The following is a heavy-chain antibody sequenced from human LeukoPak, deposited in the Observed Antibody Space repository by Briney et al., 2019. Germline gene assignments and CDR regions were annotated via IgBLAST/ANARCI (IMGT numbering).Heavy chain of an antibody. CDR1: GFTVSGNY. CDR2: IYSGGNT. J-gene: IGHJ4*02. CDR3: ASGTTLVQGVIFYY. V-gene: IGHV3-53*01. Sequence: GGSLRLSCTASGFTVSGNYMSWVRQAPGKGLEWVSVIYSGGNTYYADSVRGRFTISRDNSKNTVFLQMNSLRADDTAVYYCASGTTLVQGVIFYYWGQGTLVTVSS. D-gene: IGHD3-10*01.